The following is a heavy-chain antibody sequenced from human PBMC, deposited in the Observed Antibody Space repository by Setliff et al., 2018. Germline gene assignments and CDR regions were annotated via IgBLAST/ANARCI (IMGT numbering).Heavy chain of an antibody. CDR3: AADYYDSSAYGY. J-gene: IGHJ4*02. CDR2: FDPEDGET. D-gene: IGHD3-22*01. Sequence: ASVKVSCKASGGTFSSYAISWVRQAPGQGLEWMGGFDPEDGETIYAQKFQGRVTMAEDTSTDTAYMELSSLRSEDTAVYYCAADYYDSSAYGYWGQGTLVTVSS. CDR1: GGTFSSYA. V-gene: IGHV1-24*01.